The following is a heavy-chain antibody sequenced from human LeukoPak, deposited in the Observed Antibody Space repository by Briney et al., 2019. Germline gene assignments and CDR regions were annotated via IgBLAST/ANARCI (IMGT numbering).Heavy chain of an antibody. Sequence: PGGSLRLSCAASGFTFSSCSMNWVRQAPGKGLEWVSYISGSSDTIEYADSVKGRFTISRDNAKNSLYLQMNSLRADDTAVYYCARGDFGYWGQGILVTVSS. V-gene: IGHV3-48*04. CDR1: GFTFSSCS. D-gene: IGHD4-17*01. J-gene: IGHJ4*02. CDR2: ISGSSDTI. CDR3: ARGDFGY.